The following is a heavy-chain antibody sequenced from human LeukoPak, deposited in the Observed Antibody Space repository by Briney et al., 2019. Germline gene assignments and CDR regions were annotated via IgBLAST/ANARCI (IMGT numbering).Heavy chain of an antibody. CDR2: INHSGST. V-gene: IGHV4-34*01. Sequence: SETLSLTCAVYGVSFSGYYWSWIRQPPGKGLEWIGEINHSGSTNYNPSLKSRVTISVDTSKNQFSLKLSSVTAADTAVYYCARGAMIGLGNWGQGTMVTVSS. CDR3: ARGAMIGLGN. D-gene: IGHD3-22*01. CDR1: GVSFSGYY. J-gene: IGHJ3*01.